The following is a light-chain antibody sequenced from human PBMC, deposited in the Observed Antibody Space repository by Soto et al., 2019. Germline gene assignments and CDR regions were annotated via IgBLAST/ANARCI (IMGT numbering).Light chain of an antibody. J-gene: IGKJ3*01. CDR1: QGISNS. CDR3: QQYNTASPFT. V-gene: IGKV1-27*01. Sequence: DIQMTQSPSSLSASVGDRVTITCRASQGISNSLAWYQQKPGKVPKLLIYSASTLQSGVPSRFRGSGSGTDFTLTISSLQPEDVATYYCQQYNTASPFTFGPGTKGEIK. CDR2: SAS.